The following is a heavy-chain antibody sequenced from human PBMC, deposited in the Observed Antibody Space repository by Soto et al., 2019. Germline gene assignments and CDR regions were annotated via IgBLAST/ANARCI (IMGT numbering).Heavy chain of an antibody. CDR3: VRRQGRITIFGVVSPLGWFDP. Sequence: GESLKISCKGSGYSFTSYWIGWVRQMPGKGLEWMGIIYPGDSNTRYSPSFQGQVTISADKSISTAYLQWSSLKASDTAMYYCVRRQGRITIFGVVSPLGWFDPWGQGTLVTVSS. J-gene: IGHJ5*02. CDR1: GYSFTSYW. CDR2: IYPGDSNT. D-gene: IGHD3-3*01. V-gene: IGHV5-51*01.